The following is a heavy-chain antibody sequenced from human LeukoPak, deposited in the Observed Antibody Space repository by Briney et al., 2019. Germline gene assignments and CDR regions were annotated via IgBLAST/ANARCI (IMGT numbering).Heavy chain of an antibody. CDR2: INPNSGGT. CDR1: GYTFTGYY. J-gene: IGHJ3*02. D-gene: IGHD2-2*01. V-gene: IGHV1-2*02. CDR3: ARVGYCSSTSCYDDAFDI. Sequence: ASVKVSCMASGYTFTGYYMHWVRQAPGQGLEWMGWINPNSGGTNYAQKFQGRVTMTRDTSISTAYMELSRLRSDDTAVYYCARVGYCSSTSCYDDAFDIWGQGTMVTVSS.